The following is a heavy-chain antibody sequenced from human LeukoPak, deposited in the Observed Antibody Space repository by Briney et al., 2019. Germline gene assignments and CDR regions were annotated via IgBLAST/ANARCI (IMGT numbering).Heavy chain of an antibody. CDR3: AREQWLVPNWIDS. CDR2: ISSDGSNQ. CDR1: RLPFNTYS. V-gene: IGHV3-30*04. D-gene: IGHD6-19*01. Sequence: GRSLRLSCAASRLPFNTYSMHWVRQAPGRGLEWVAVISSDGSNQYYADSVKGRFTISRDNSKNTLYLQMNSLRAEDTAVYYCAREQWLVPNWIDSWGQGTLVTVSS. J-gene: IGHJ5*01.